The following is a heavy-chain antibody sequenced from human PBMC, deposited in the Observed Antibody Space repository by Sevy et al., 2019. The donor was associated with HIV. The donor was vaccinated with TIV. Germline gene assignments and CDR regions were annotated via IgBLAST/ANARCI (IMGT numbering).Heavy chain of an antibody. Sequence: GGSLRLSCAASGFTFSSYAMSWVRQAPGKGLEWVSAISGSGYLTYYTDSVKGRFTISRDNSKNTLYLQMNSLRAEETDVYYCAKEGGGYYYDSSGLFDYWGQGTLVTVSS. V-gene: IGHV3-23*01. D-gene: IGHD3-22*01. CDR3: AKEGGGYYYDSSGLFDY. CDR1: GFTFSSYA. J-gene: IGHJ4*02. CDR2: ISGSGYLT.